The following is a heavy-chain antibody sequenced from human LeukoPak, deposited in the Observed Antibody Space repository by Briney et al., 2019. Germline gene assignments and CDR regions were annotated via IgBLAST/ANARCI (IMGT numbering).Heavy chain of an antibody. V-gene: IGHV3-23*01. J-gene: IGHJ4*02. CDR1: GFAFSSYT. D-gene: IGHD4-17*01. CDR2: ISRSGDTT. Sequence: PGGSLRLSCAASGFAFSSYTMSWVRQAPGKGLEWVSAISRSGDTTYYADSVRGRFTISRDNSKNTVYLQMNSLRAEDTAVYYCANEIRPNDYWGQGTLVTVSS. CDR3: ANEIRPNDY.